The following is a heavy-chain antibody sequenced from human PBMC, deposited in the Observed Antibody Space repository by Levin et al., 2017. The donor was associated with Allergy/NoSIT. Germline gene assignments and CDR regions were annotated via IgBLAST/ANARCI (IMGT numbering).Heavy chain of an antibody. CDR2: IWYDGSNK. J-gene: IGHJ6*02. D-gene: IGHD2-8*01. V-gene: IGHV3-33*01. CDR1: GFTFSSYG. Sequence: PSETLSLTCAASGFTFSSYGMHWVRQAPGKGLEWVAVIWYDGSNKYYADSVKGRFTISRDNSKNTLYLQMNSLRAEDTAVYYCARDETPSEEMVYANSQRGHPDKADYYYYGMDVWGQGTTVTVSS. CDR3: ARDETPSEEMVYANSQRGHPDKADYYYYGMDV.